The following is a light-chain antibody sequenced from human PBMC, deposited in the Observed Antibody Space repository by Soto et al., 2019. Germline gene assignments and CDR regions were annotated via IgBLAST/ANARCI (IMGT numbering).Light chain of an antibody. CDR3: QQYGSSPRT. CDR1: QVIRND. V-gene: IGKV1-6*01. CDR2: SAS. J-gene: IGKJ1*01. Sequence: AIQMTQSPSSLSASVGDRVTITCRASQVIRNDLGWYQQKPGQAPKFLIYSASSLQSGVPSRFSGSGSGTDFTLTISSLQPEDFATYYCQQYGSSPRTFGQGTKVEIK.